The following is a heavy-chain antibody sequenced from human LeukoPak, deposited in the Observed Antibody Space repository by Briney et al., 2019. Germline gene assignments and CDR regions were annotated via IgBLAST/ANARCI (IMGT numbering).Heavy chain of an antibody. D-gene: IGHD6-6*01. CDR2: IYYSGST. CDR1: GGSVTSGSYF. CDR3: ARGSWSSSIDY. J-gene: IGHJ4*02. Sequence: SETLSLTCTVSGGSVTSGSYFWSWIRQSPGGGLEWIGFIYYSGSTYYNPSLKSRITISVDTSKNQFSLKLSSVTAADTAVYYCARGSWSSSIDYWGQGTLVTVSS. V-gene: IGHV4-30-4*08.